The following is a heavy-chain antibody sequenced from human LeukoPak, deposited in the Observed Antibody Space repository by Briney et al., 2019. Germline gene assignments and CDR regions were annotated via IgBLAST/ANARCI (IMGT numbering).Heavy chain of an antibody. V-gene: IGHV4-34*01. CDR1: GGSFSGYY. CDR2: INHSGST. CDR3: ARGRDLSSIAAPRFDP. J-gene: IGHJ5*02. D-gene: IGHD6-6*01. Sequence: SETLSLTCAVYGGSFSGYYWSWIRQPPGKGLEWIGEINHSGSTNYNPSLKSRVTISVDTSKNQFSLKLSSVTAADTAVYYCARGRDLSSIAAPRFDPWGQGTLVTVSS.